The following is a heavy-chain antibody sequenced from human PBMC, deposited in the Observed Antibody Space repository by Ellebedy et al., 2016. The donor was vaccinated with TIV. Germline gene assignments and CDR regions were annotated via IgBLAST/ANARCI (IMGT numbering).Heavy chain of an antibody. D-gene: IGHD6-13*01. V-gene: IGHV3-7*03. CDR2: IKQDGSEK. CDR3: ARRGLAAGGTLLYY. J-gene: IGHJ4*02. CDR1: GFTFSSYW. Sequence: GESLKISCAASGFTFSSYWMTWVRQAPGKGLEWVAHIKQDGSEKYYVDSVKGRFTISRDNAENSLYLQMNSLRAEDTAVDYCARRGLAAGGTLLYYWGQGTLVTVSS.